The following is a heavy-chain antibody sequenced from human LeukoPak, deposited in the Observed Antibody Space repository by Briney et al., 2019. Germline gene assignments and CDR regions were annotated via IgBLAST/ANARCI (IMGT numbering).Heavy chain of an antibody. V-gene: IGHV4-61*01. Sequence: PETLSLTCTVSGGSVSSRSHYWSWIRQPPGKGLEWIGYIYYSGSTNYNPSLKSRVTISVDTSKNQFSLKLSSVTAADTAVYYCARVGRLGYCSSTSCGGDWFDPWGQGTLVTVSS. D-gene: IGHD2-2*01. J-gene: IGHJ5*02. CDR1: GGSVSSRSHY. CDR2: IYYSGST. CDR3: ARVGRLGYCSSTSCGGDWFDP.